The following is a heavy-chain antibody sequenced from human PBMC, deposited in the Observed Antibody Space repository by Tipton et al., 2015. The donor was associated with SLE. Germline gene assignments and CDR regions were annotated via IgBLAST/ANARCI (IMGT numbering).Heavy chain of an antibody. CDR3: ARSGDPLARGYYFDY. J-gene: IGHJ4*02. CDR1: GFTFSSYA. CDR2: ISGSGGST. D-gene: IGHD1-26*01. V-gene: IGHV3-23*01. Sequence: GSLRLSCAASGFTFSSYAMSWVRQAPGKGLEWVSAISGSGGSTYYADSVKGRFTISRDNSKNTLYLQMNSLRAEDTAVYYCARSGDPLARGYYFDYWGQGTLVTVSS.